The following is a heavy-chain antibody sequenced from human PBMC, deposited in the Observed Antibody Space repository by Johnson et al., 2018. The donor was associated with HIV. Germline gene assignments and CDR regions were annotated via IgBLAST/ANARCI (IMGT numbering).Heavy chain of an antibody. V-gene: IGHV3-13*01. Sequence: EVQLVESGGGLVQPGGSLRLSCAASGFTFSSYDMHWVRKATGKGLEWVSAIGTAGDTYYPGSVKGRFTISRENAKNSLSLQMNGLSARDKAVYYCARRADAFDSWGQGTRVTDSS. CDR2: IGTAGDT. CDR3: ARRADAFDS. J-gene: IGHJ3*02. CDR1: GFTFSSYD.